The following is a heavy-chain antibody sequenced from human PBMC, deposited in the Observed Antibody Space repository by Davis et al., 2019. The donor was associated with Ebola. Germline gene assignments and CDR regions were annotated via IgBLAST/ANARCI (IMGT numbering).Heavy chain of an antibody. CDR3: ARGTDGYNPGGYFDS. CDR2: IFPGDSDT. D-gene: IGHD5-24*01. Sequence: GESLKISCKDSGYSFTTYWIVWVRQMPGKGLECMGIIFPGDSDTRYSPSFQGQVTISADKSISTAYLQWSSLKASDTAMYYCARGTDGYNPGGYFDSWGQGTLVTVSS. J-gene: IGHJ4*02. V-gene: IGHV5-51*01. CDR1: GYSFTTYW.